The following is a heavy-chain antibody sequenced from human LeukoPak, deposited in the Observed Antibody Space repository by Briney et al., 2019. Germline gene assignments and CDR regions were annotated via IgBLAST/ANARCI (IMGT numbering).Heavy chain of an antibody. V-gene: IGHV4-39*01. CDR1: AGSVSTSTYF. CDR2: IYYTGSA. CDR3: ARSNYCEGDVQSPVKRAHNFDF. Sequence: SQTLSLTCTVAAGSVSTSTYFCGWISQPPGKGLGWIGNIYYTGSAYYNPSLKSRVTISVDTSKSQFSLRLSSVTAADTAVYFCARSNYCEGDVQSPVKRAHNFDFWGQGTLVTVSS. J-gene: IGHJ4*02. D-gene: IGHD3-22*01.